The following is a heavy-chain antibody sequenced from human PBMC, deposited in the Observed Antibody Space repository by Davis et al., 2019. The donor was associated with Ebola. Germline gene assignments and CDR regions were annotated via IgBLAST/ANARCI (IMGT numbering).Heavy chain of an antibody. CDR1: GFTFSSYS. Sequence: GGSLRLSCAASGFTFSSYSMNWVRQAPGKGLEWVSYISSSSSTIYYADSVKGRFTISRDNAKNSLYLQMNSLRDEDTAVYYCARDLAARPLDYYGMDVWGKGTTVTVSS. J-gene: IGHJ6*04. CDR3: ARDLAARPLDYYGMDV. V-gene: IGHV3-48*02. CDR2: ISSSSSTI. D-gene: IGHD6-6*01.